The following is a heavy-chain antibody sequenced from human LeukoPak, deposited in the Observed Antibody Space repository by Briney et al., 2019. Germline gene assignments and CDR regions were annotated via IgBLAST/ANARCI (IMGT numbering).Heavy chain of an antibody. CDR2: IYYSGST. D-gene: IGHD3-9*01. Sequence: PSETLPLTCTVSGGSISSSSYYLGWIRQPPGKGLEWIGSIYYSGSTYYNPSLKSRVTISVDTSKNQFSLKLSSVTAADTAVYYCLLTGYYLYYFDYWGQGTLVTVSS. J-gene: IGHJ4*02. V-gene: IGHV4-39*01. CDR3: LLTGYYLYYFDY. CDR1: GGSISSSSYY.